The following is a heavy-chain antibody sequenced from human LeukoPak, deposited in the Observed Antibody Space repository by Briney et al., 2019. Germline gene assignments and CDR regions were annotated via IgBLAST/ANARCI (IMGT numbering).Heavy chain of an antibody. CDR3: ARRQWTAFDV. J-gene: IGHJ3*01. Sequence: GGSLRLSCAVSGFTFNTYWISWVRQAPGKGLQWVANIKPDGNERYYVGSVKGRFSISRDNAKSSLYLQMNSLRVDDTAIYYCARRQWTAFDVWGQGTMVTVSS. V-gene: IGHV3-7*01. D-gene: IGHD6-19*01. CDR2: IKPDGNER. CDR1: GFTFNTYW.